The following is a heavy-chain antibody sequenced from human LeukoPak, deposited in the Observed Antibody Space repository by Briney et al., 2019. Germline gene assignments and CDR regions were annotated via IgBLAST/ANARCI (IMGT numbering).Heavy chain of an antibody. CDR1: GDSISSSNYY. J-gene: IGHJ4*02. CDR3: ARRQYGSGSYYTPPDY. D-gene: IGHD3-10*01. V-gene: IGHV4-39*01. Sequence: SETLSLTCTVSGDSISSSNYYWGWIRQPPGRRLEWIGSIYSGGSTYYNPSLKSRVTISVDTSKNQFSLKLSSVTAADTAVYYCARRQYGSGSYYTPPDYWGQGTLVTVSS. CDR2: IYSGGST.